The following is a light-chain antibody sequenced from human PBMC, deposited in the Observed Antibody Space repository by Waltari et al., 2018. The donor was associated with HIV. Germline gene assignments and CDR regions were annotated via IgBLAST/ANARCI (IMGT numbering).Light chain of an antibody. CDR2: MND. Sequence: QSVVTQPPPASGTPGLRVTISCSGSGPNIGTHPVNWYQHFPGTAPKLLIYMNDQRPSGVPGRFSGSQSGTSASLAISGLQYDDEADYYCAVWDDSLGGAVFGGGTKLTVL. CDR1: GPNIGTHP. CDR3: AVWDDSLGGAV. V-gene: IGLV1-44*01. J-gene: IGLJ2*01.